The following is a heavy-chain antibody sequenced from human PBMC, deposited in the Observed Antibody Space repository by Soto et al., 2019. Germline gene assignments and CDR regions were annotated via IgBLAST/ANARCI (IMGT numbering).Heavy chain of an antibody. CDR3: ADVVVTAPERGYFQH. Sequence: ASVKVSCKASGGTFSSYAISWVRQAPGQGLEWMGGIIPIFGTANYAQKFQGRVTITADESTSTAYMGLSSLRSEETAVYYCADVVVTAPERGYFQHWGQGTLVTVSS. J-gene: IGHJ1*01. V-gene: IGHV1-69*13. CDR2: IIPIFGTA. D-gene: IGHD2-21*02. CDR1: GGTFSSYA.